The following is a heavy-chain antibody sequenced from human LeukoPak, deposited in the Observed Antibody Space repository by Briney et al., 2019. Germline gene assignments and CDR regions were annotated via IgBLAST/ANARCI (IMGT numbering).Heavy chain of an antibody. CDR1: GFTFGSYW. D-gene: IGHD1-26*01. J-gene: IGHJ3*02. V-gene: IGHV3-7*01. CDR3: AREAVVRATGDI. CDR2: IKQDGSEK. Sequence: GGSLRLSCAASGFTFGSYWMSWVRQAPGKGLEWVANIKQDGSEKYYVDSVKGRFTISRDNAKNSLYLQMNSLRAEDTAVYYCAREAVVRATGDIWGQGTMVTVSS.